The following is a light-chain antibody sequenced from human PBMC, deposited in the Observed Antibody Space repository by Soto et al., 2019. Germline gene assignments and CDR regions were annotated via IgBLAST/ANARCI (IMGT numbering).Light chain of an antibody. V-gene: IGKV1-5*03. J-gene: IGKJ1*01. CDR2: KTS. CDR1: QSISIW. Sequence: DIHMTQSPSTLSASVGDRVTITCRASQSISIWLAWYQQKPGKAPNLLIYKTSSLETGVPSSFSGSGSGTDFTLTISSLQPDDFATYYCQHWNDYSWTFGQGTKVEVK. CDR3: QHWNDYSWT.